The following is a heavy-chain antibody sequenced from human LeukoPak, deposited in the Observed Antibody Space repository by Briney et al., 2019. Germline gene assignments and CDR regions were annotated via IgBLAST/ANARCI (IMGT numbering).Heavy chain of an antibody. CDR3: XXXXGSSWWSKGHFDY. J-gene: IGHJ4*02. D-gene: IGHD6-13*01. V-gene: IGHV1-18*01. CDR2: ISAYNGNT. CDR1: GYTFTSYG. Sequence: ASVKVSCKASGYTFTSYGISWVRQAPGQGLEWMGWISAYNGNTNYAQKLQGRVTMTTDTSTSTAYMELRSLRSDDTAVYYCXXXXGSSWWSKGHFDYWGQGTLVTVSS.